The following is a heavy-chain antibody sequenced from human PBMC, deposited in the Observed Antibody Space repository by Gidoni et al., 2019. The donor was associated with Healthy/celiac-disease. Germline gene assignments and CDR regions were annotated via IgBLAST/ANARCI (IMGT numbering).Heavy chain of an antibody. Sequence: QVQLVQSGSEVKKPVAWVKVSCKASGYTFTSYYIHWVRQALGQGLEWMGILNPSGGSTSYEQKVQGRVTMTRDTSTRTVYMELSRLRSEETAVYYCARDHPFWEWSVDAFDIWGQGTMVTVSS. CDR2: LNPSGGST. CDR3: ARDHPFWEWSVDAFDI. CDR1: GYTFTSYY. D-gene: IGHD3-3*01. J-gene: IGHJ3*02. V-gene: IGHV1-46*01.